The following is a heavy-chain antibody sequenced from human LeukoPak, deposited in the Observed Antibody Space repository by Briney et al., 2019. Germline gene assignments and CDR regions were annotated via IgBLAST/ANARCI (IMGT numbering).Heavy chain of an antibody. V-gene: IGHV3-48*02. Sequence: TGRSLRLSCAASGFTLSSYCMNWVRQAPGKGLEWVSYISSSSMIIYYGDSFKGRFTISRDNAKNSLYLQMNSLRDEDTAVYYCARDRVERGNKCFDYWGQGTLVTVSS. CDR3: ARDRVERGNKCFDY. CDR2: ISSSSMII. J-gene: IGHJ4*02. D-gene: IGHD1/OR15-1a*01. CDR1: GFTLSSYC.